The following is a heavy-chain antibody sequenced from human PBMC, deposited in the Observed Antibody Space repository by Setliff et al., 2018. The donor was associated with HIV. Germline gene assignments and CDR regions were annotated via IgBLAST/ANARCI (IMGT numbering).Heavy chain of an antibody. D-gene: IGHD6-13*01. CDR3: ARHEEQQLVHYYMDV. CDR2: IYPGDSDT. Sequence: GESLKISCKGSGYSFTSYWIGWVRQMPGKGLEWMGIIYPGDSDTRYSPSFQGQVTISADKSISTAYLQWSSLKASDTAMYHCARHEEQQLVHYYMDVWGKGTTVTSP. J-gene: IGHJ6*03. CDR1: GYSFTSYW. V-gene: IGHV5-51*01.